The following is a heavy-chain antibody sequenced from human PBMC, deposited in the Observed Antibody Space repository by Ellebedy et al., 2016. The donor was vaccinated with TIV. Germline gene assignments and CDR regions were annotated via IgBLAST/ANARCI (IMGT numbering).Heavy chain of an antibody. CDR1: GFTFSSCG. CDR2: ISYDGSNK. J-gene: IGHJ1*01. Sequence: GESLKISXAASGFTFSSCGMHWVRQAPGKGLEWVAVISYDGSNKYYADSVKGRFTISRDNSKNTLYLQMNSLRAEDTAVYYCAKALTYYYDSSGPLQHWGQGTLVTVSS. D-gene: IGHD3-22*01. CDR3: AKALTYYYDSSGPLQH. V-gene: IGHV3-30*18.